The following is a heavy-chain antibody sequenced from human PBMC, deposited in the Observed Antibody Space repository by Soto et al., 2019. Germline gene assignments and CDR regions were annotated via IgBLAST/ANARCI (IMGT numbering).Heavy chain of an antibody. CDR2: ISGSGGTT. V-gene: IGHV3-23*01. CDR1: GFTFSSYA. Sequence: EVHLLESGGGLVQPGGSLRLSCAASGFTFSSYAMSWVRQAPGKGLEWVSTISGSGGTTYHADSVRGRLTISRDNSMNTLYLQMNSLRAEDTAVYYCAKDLRGIVGQLGYFESWGQGTLVTVSS. CDR3: AKDLRGIVGQLGYFES. J-gene: IGHJ4*02. D-gene: IGHD6-6*01.